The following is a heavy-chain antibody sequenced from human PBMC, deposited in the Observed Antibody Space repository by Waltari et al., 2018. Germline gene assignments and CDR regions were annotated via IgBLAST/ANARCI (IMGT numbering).Heavy chain of an antibody. CDR3: ARVLVVVVAATPGGAFDI. Sequence: QVQLVQSGAEVKKPGSSVKVSCKASGGTFSSYAISWVRQAPGQGLEWMGGIIPILGIANYAQKFQGRVTITADESTSTAYMELSSLRSEDTAVYYCARVLVVVVAATPGGAFDIWGQGTMVTVSS. V-gene: IGHV1-69*04. CDR2: IIPILGIA. J-gene: IGHJ3*02. D-gene: IGHD2-15*01. CDR1: GGTFSSYA.